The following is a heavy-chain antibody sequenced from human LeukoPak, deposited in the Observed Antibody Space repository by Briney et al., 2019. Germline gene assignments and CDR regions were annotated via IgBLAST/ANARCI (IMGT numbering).Heavy chain of an antibody. D-gene: IGHD6-13*01. V-gene: IGHV3-74*01. Sequence: PGGSLRLSCAASGFTFSSYWMHWVRQPPGKGLVWVSNINSDGRRTSYADSVKGRFTISRDNAKNTLYLQMNSLRAEDTAVYYCARESMELVRFDFWGQGTLVTVSS. CDR2: INSDGRRT. CDR3: ARESMELVRFDF. CDR1: GFTFSSYW. J-gene: IGHJ4*02.